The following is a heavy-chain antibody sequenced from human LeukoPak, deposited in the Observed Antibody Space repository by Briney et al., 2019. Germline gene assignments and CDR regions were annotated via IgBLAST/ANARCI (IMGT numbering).Heavy chain of an antibody. CDR2: INTNTGNP. CDR1: GYTFTSYA. J-gene: IGHJ4*02. D-gene: IGHD2-21*02. V-gene: IGHV7-4-1*02. CDR3: ARDRGMPYCGGDCYSGIIDY. Sequence: ASVKVSCKASGYTFTSYALTWVRQAPGQGLEWMGWINTNTGNPTYAQGFTGRFVFSLDTSVSTTYLQISSLKAEDTAVYYCARDRGMPYCGGDCYSGIIDYWGQGTLSPSPQ.